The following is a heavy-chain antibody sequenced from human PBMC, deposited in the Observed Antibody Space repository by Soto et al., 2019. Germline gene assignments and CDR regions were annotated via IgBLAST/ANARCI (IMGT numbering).Heavy chain of an antibody. CDR2: IYRSGST. CDR1: GDSVGSSAAMY. V-gene: IGHV4-61*08. Sequence: SETLSLTCTVSGDSVGSSAAMYWAWVRQPPGKELEFIGKIYRSGSTLLNSALQSRVTISVDTSKNQFSLKLSSVTAADTAVYYCARDRRYYDILTGYPAYYYGMDVWGQGTTVTVSS. J-gene: IGHJ6*02. D-gene: IGHD3-9*01. CDR3: ARDRRYYDILTGYPAYYYGMDV.